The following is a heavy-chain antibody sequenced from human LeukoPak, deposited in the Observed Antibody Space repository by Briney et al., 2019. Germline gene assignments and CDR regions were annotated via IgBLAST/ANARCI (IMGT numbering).Heavy chain of an antibody. V-gene: IGHV3-30*02. J-gene: IGHJ6*03. D-gene: IGHD3-16*01. Sequence: PGGSPRLSCAASGLIFSSYGMHWVHQAPGEGLEWVAYIRHDESKTFYADSVKGRFTISRDNSKNTLYLQMHSLRAEDPALYYCAKPVIPSAYQGTYYMDVWGKGTTVTVSS. CDR3: AKPVIPSAYQGTYYMDV. CDR2: IRHDESKT. CDR1: GLIFSSYG.